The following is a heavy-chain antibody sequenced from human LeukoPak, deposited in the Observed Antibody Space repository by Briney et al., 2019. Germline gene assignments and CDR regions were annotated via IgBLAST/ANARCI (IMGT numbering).Heavy chain of an antibody. V-gene: IGHV3-48*04. Sequence: GGSLRLSCASSGITSSSYSMNWVRQAPGKGLEWVSYISSSSSTIYYADSWTGRCTISRDNAKNSLYLLMNSLRAEDRAVYYCARESEAGLRAWYMDVWGKGTTVTVSS. CDR3: ARESEAGLRAWYMDV. CDR2: ISSSSSTI. D-gene: IGHD3-10*01. CDR1: GITSSSYS. J-gene: IGHJ6*03.